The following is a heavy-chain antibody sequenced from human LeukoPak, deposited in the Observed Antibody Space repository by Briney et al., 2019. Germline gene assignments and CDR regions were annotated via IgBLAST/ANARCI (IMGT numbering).Heavy chain of an antibody. V-gene: IGHV1-69*01. D-gene: IGHD3-22*01. Sequence: GASVKVSCKASGGTFSSYAISWVRQAPGQGLEWMGGIIPIFGTANYAQKFQGRVAITADESTSTAYMELSSLRSEDTAVYYCAKDRRTYYYDSSGCYYFDYWGQGTLVTVSS. CDR1: GGTFSSYA. CDR3: AKDRRTYYYDSSGCYYFDY. CDR2: IIPIFGTA. J-gene: IGHJ4*02.